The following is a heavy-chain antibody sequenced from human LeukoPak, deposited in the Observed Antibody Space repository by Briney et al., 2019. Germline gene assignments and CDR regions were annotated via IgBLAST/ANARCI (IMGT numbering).Heavy chain of an antibody. D-gene: IGHD3-9*01. CDR3: AKVFDYWEYYFDY. J-gene: IGHJ4*02. V-gene: IGHV3-30*18. Sequence: PGRSLRLSCAASGFTFSSYGMHWVRQAPGKGLEWVAVISYDGSNKYYVDSVKGRFTISRDNSKNTLYLQMNSLRAEDTAVYYCAKVFDYWEYYFDYWGQGTLVTVSS. CDR2: ISYDGSNK. CDR1: GFTFSSYG.